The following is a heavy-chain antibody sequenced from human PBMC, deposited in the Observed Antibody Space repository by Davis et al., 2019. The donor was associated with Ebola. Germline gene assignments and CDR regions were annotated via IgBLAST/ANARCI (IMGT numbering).Heavy chain of an antibody. CDR1: GFTFSSYG. CDR2: ISYDGSNK. V-gene: IGHV3-30*18. D-gene: IGHD3-3*01. J-gene: IGHJ4*02. Sequence: GGSLRLSCAASGFTFSSYGMHWVRQAPGKGLEWVAVISYDGSNKYYADSVKGRFTISRDNSKNTLYLQMSSLRAEDTAVYYCAKGGLTIFGLIISNVFDYWGQGTLVTVSS. CDR3: AKGGLTIFGLIISNVFDY.